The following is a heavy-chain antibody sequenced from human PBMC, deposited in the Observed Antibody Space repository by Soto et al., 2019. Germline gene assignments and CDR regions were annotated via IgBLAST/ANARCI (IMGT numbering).Heavy chain of an antibody. CDR2: ISGSGDST. Sequence: PGGSLRLSCAASGFNFSSYAMNWTRQAPGKGLECVSAISGSGDSTYDSYSGIGRFTIARYKPNSTRYLQLNSLSAEDTGVYYCAKDRRYSSSLTTCDYCGQGSLGTVAS. D-gene: IGHD6-6*01. V-gene: IGHV3-23*01. CDR3: AKDRRYSSSLTTCDY. J-gene: IGHJ4*02. CDR1: GFNFSSYA.